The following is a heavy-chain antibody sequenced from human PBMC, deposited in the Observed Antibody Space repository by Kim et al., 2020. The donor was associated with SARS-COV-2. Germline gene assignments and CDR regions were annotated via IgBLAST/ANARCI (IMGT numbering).Heavy chain of an antibody. V-gene: IGHV4-39*07. Sequence: SETLSLTCTVSGGSISSSSYYWGWIRHPPGKGLEWIGSIYYSGSTYYNPSLKSRVTISVDTSKNQFSLKLSSVTAADTAVYYCARKGQLRYFAWFKDAFDIWGQGTMVTVSS. CDR2: IYYSGST. CDR3: ARKGQLRYFAWFKDAFDI. J-gene: IGHJ3*02. D-gene: IGHD3-9*01. CDR1: GGSISSSSYY.